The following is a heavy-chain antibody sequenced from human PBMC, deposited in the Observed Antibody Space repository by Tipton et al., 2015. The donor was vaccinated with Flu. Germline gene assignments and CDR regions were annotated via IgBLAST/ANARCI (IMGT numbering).Heavy chain of an antibody. J-gene: IGHJ6*02. Sequence: SLRLSCAASGFTFSSYEMNWVRQAPGKGLEWVSYISSSGSTIYYADSVKGRFTISRDNAKNSLYLQMNSLRAEDTAVYYCARERYYYDSSGYLRGGYYYGMDVWGQGTTVTVSS. CDR1: GFTFSSYE. D-gene: IGHD3-22*01. CDR2: ISSSGSTI. V-gene: IGHV3-48*03. CDR3: ARERYYYDSSGYLRGGYYYGMDV.